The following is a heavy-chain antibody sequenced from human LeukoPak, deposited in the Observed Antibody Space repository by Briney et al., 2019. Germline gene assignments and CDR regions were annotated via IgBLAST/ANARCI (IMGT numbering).Heavy chain of an antibody. D-gene: IGHD3-16*02. J-gene: IGHJ4*02. CDR1: GFTFDDYA. CDR3: ARGTAGYHSSYFDY. V-gene: IGHV3-9*01. CDR2: ISWNSGSI. Sequence: PGRSLRLSCAASGFTFDDYAMHWVRQAPGKGLEWVSGISWNSGSIGYADSVKGRFTISRDNAENTLYLQMNSLRAEDTAVYYCARGTAGYHSSYFDYWGQGTLVTVSS.